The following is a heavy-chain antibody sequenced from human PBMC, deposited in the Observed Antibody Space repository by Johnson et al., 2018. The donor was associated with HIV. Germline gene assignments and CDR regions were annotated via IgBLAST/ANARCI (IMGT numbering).Heavy chain of an antibody. J-gene: IGHJ3*02. V-gene: IGHV3-66*02. CDR1: GFTLSNAW. CDR2: IYSGGST. D-gene: IGHD6-13*01. Sequence: VQLVESGGGLVKPGGSLRLSCAASGFTLSNAWMSWVRQAPGKGLEWVSVIYSGGSTYYADSVKGRFTISRDNSKNTLYLQMNSLRAEDTAVYYCASWGVGSSWNHDAFDIWGQGTMVTVSS. CDR3: ASWGVGSSWNHDAFDI.